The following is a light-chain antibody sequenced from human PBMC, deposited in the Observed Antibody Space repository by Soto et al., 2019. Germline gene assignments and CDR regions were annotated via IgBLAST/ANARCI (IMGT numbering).Light chain of an antibody. J-gene: IGKJ1*01. V-gene: IGKV3-20*01. CDR3: HQRQSWPRT. CDR2: GAS. CDR1: QSVSSSY. Sequence: ENVLTQSPGTLSLSPGERATLSCRASQSVSSSYLAWYQQKPGQAPRLLIYGASSRATGIPDRFSASGSGTDFTLTISDVQPEDFALYYCHQRQSWPRTFGQGTKVDIK.